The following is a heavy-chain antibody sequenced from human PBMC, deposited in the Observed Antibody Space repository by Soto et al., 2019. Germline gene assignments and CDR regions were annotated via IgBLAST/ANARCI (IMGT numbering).Heavy chain of an antibody. CDR1: GGSFRGYY. CDR2: INQSGST. D-gene: IGHD3-22*01. CDR3: ARAGDRSGYADS. V-gene: IGHV4-34*01. J-gene: IGHJ4*02. Sequence: SETLSLTCAVYGGSFRGYYWTWIRQSPGKGLEWIGEINQSGSTNYNPSLKSRVTISVDTSKNQFSLKVNSVTAADTAVYYCARAGDRSGYADSWGQGPLVTVSS.